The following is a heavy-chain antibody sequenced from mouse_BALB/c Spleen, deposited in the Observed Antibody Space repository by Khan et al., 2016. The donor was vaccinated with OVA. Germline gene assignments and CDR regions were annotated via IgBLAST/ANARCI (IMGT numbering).Heavy chain of an antibody. J-gene: IGHJ3*01. CDR1: GFTFSTYG. CDR2: ISSGGSYT. Sequence: EVELVESGGDLVKPEGSLKLSCAASGFTFSTYGMPWVRQTPGKRLEWVATISSGGSYTYYPDSVKGRFTISRDNAKNTLYLQMTSLKSEDTAMFYGARLAYCYDGGVFAYWGQGTLVTVSA. D-gene: IGHD1-1*02. V-gene: IGHV5-6*01. CDR3: ARLAYCYDGGVFAY.